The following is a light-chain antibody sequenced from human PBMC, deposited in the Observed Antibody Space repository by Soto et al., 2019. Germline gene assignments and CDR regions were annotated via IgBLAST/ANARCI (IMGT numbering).Light chain of an antibody. CDR3: QQYDNWPPLT. CDR2: SAT. V-gene: IGKV3-15*01. CDR1: QSVEKN. Sequence: EVVMTQSPATLSVSPGERATLSCRASQSVEKNLAWYRQTLGQAPRLLVYSATTRAAGVPPRFSGSGSGTEFTLTISSLQSEDSAVYYCQQYDNWPPLTFGQGTKVEI. J-gene: IGKJ1*01.